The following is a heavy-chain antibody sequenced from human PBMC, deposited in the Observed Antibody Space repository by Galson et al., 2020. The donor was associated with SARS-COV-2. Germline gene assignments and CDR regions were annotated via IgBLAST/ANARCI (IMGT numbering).Heavy chain of an antibody. CDR2: INTNTGNP. CDR3: ARGAGVWFGELLDY. Sequence: ASVKVSCKASGYTFNNYALNWVRQAPGQGLEWMAWINTNTGNPTYAQGFTGRFVFSLDTSISTAYLQISSLKAEDTAVYYCARGAGVWFGELLDYWGQGTLVTVSS. J-gene: IGHJ4*02. D-gene: IGHD3-10*01. CDR1: GYTFNNYA. V-gene: IGHV7-4-1*02.